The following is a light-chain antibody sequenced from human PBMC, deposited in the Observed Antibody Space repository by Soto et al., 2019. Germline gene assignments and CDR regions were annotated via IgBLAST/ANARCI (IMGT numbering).Light chain of an antibody. J-gene: IGKJ5*01. V-gene: IGKV3-11*01. CDR1: PSVTNF. CDR2: GAF. Sequence: EIVLTQSPGTLSLSPGERATLSCRASPSVTNFLAWYQQKPGQAPRLLIYGAFNRATGIPDTFRGRVSVTDFSLSLSRLDPENSAIYYSQQRNIWPPVTFAQGTRLEI. CDR3: QQRNIWPPVT.